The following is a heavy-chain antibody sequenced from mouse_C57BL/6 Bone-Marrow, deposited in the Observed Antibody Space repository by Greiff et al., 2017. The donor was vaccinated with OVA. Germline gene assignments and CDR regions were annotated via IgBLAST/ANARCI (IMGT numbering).Heavy chain of an antibody. V-gene: IGHV1-15*01. Sequence: VQLQQSGAELVRPGASVTLSCKASGYTFTDYEMHWVKQTPVHGLEWIGAIDPETGGTAYNQKFKGKAILTADKSSSTAYMELRSLTSEDSAVYYCTGSYYSNYGYWGQGTTLTVSS. CDR2: IDPETGGT. CDR3: TGSYYSNYGY. CDR1: GYTFTDYE. D-gene: IGHD2-5*01. J-gene: IGHJ2*01.